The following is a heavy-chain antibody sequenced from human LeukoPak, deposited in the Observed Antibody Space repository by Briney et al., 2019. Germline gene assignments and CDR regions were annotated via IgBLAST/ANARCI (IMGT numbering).Heavy chain of an antibody. Sequence: SETLSLTCAVSGDYISSSSYYWGWIRQSPGTRLEWIGDSYHSGRTYYNPVLKSRVVISIDTSKNQFSLGLRSMTAADTAVFYCARRRYYDSTGYFEWGRGTLVTVSS. J-gene: IGHJ1*01. CDR2: SYHSGRT. V-gene: IGHV4-39*01. CDR3: ARRRYYDSTGYFE. CDR1: GDYISSSSYY. D-gene: IGHD3-22*01.